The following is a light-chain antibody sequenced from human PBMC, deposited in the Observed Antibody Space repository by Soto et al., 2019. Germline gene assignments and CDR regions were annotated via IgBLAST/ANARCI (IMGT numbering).Light chain of an antibody. CDR1: QSIRDW. J-gene: IGKJ1*01. Sequence: DIQMTQSPSTLSASVGDRVTITCRASQSIRDWLAWYQQKPGKAPTLLIYRASNLESGVPSRFSGSGSGTEFTLTISSLQPDDFATYYGQQYNTYSLFGQGTKVEIK. CDR2: RAS. V-gene: IGKV1-5*03. CDR3: QQYNTYSL.